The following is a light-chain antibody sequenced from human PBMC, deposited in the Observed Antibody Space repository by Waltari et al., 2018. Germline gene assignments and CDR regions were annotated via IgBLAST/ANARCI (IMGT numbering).Light chain of an antibody. Sequence: QSALTQPPSASGSPGQSVTIYCTGSSNDVGGFDYVSWYQQQPGKAPKLIIHEVNKRPSGVPDRFSGSKSGNSAYLTVSGLQADDEGDYHCSSYGGSSTLVFGGGTKLTVL. J-gene: IGLJ2*01. CDR3: SSYGGSSTLV. CDR2: EVN. CDR1: SNDVGGFDY. V-gene: IGLV2-8*01.